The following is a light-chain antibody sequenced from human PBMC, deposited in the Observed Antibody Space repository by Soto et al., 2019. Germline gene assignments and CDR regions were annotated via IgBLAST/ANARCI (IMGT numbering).Light chain of an antibody. J-gene: IGLJ1*01. CDR3: SSYTTSSTLHV. V-gene: IGLV2-14*02. Sequence: QSVLTQPASVSGSPGQSITISCTGTSSDIGTYNLVSWYQHYPGKAPKLMIYEGIKRPSGVSNRFSGSKSGNTAFLTISGLQAEDEADYYCSSYTTSSTLHVFGTGTKVTVL. CDR1: SSDIGTYNL. CDR2: EGI.